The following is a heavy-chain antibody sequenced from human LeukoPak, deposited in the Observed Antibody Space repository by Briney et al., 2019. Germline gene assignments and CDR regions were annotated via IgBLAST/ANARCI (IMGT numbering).Heavy chain of an antibody. CDR3: AKVRYSSSWYSPDY. D-gene: IGHD6-13*01. CDR1: GFTFSSYG. J-gene: IGHJ4*02. V-gene: IGHV3-30*02. Sequence: GGSLRLSCAASGFTFSSYGMHWVRQAPGKGLESVAFIRYDGSNKYYADSVKGRFTISRDNSKNTLYLQMDSLRAEDTAVYYCAKVRYSSSWYSPDYWGQGTLVTVSS. CDR2: IRYDGSNK.